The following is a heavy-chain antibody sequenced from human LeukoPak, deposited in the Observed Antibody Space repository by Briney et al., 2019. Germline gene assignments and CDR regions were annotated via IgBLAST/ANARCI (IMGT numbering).Heavy chain of an antibody. D-gene: IGHD2-21*02. Sequence: PSETLSLTCAVYGGSFSGYYWTWIRQSPGKGLEWIGEINHSETTDYNPSLKGRVTTSVDTSKNQFSLKLSSVTAADTAVYYCARESDSGAFDIWGQGTMVTVSS. J-gene: IGHJ3*02. CDR1: GGSFSGYY. CDR3: ARESDSGAFDI. V-gene: IGHV4-34*01. CDR2: INHSETT.